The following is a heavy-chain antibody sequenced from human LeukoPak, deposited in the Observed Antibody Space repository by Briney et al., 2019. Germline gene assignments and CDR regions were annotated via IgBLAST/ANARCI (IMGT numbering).Heavy chain of an antibody. D-gene: IGHD1-26*01. J-gene: IGHJ4*02. V-gene: IGHV3-7*01. CDR1: GFTLGDYS. CDR2: IKQDGSEK. CDR3: VTGRGGL. Sequence: GGSLRLSCAASGFTLGDYSMNWVRQTPEKGLEWVAIIKQDGSEKFYVDSVKGRFIISRDNAKNSLSLQMNSVRADDTGVYYCVTGRGGLWGQGTLVTVSS.